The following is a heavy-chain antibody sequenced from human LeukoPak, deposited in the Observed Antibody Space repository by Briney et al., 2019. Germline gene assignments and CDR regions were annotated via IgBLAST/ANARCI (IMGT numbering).Heavy chain of an antibody. CDR2: IYSGGST. D-gene: IGHD4-17*01. Sequence: GGSLRLSCAASGFTVSSNYMSWVRQAPGKGLEWVSVIYSGGSTYYADSVKGRFTISRDNSKNTLYLQMNSLRAEDTAVYYCASSYYGEPTYYYYGMDVWGQGTTVTVSS. CDR1: GFTVSSNY. V-gene: IGHV3-53*01. CDR3: ASSYYGEPTYYYYGMDV. J-gene: IGHJ6*02.